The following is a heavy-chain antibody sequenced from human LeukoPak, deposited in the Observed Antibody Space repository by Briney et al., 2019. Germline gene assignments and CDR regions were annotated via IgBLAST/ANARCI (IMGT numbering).Heavy chain of an antibody. CDR2: ISYDGSNK. CDR3: AKDGSARQQLLSWDFDY. J-gene: IGHJ4*02. V-gene: IGHV3-30*18. CDR1: GFTFSSYG. Sequence: GGSLRLSCAASGFTFSSYGMHWVRQAPGKGLEWVAVISYDGSNKYYADSVKGRFTISRDNSKNTLYLQMNSLRAEDTAVYYCAKDGSARQQLLSWDFDYWGQGTLVTVSS. D-gene: IGHD6-13*01.